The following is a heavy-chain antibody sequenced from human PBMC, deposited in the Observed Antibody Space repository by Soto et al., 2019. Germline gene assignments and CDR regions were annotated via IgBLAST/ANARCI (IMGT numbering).Heavy chain of an antibody. D-gene: IGHD3-22*01. CDR2: ISAYNGNT. CDR1: GYTFTSYG. V-gene: IGHV1-18*01. CDR3: ARCPQARGSGYYSAAFDP. J-gene: IGHJ5*02. Sequence: QVQLVQSGAEVKKPGASVKVSFKASGYTFTSYGISWVRQAPGQGLEWMGWISAYNGNTNYAQKLQGRVTMTTDTSTSTAYMELRSLRSDDTAVYYCARCPQARGSGYYSAAFDPGGKGTLVTVSS.